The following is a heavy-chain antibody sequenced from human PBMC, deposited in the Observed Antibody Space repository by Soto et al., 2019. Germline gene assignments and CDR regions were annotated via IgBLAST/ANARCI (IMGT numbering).Heavy chain of an antibody. D-gene: IGHD3-16*01. CDR2: IYSGGNT. CDR1: GFSVTTNY. V-gene: IGHV3-53*01. CDR3: AKDWGSRN. J-gene: IGHJ4*02. Sequence: QPGGSLRLSCAASGFSVTTNYMSWVRQAPGKGLEWVSVIYSGGNTYYADSVKGRFTISRDNSKNTVYLQMNSLRVEDTAVYFCAKDWGSRNWGQGTLVTVSS.